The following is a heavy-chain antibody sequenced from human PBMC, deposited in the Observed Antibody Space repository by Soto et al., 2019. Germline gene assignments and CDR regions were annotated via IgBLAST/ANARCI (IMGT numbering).Heavy chain of an antibody. CDR3: ARGRAAGTRPSPPMDV. CDR2: INPNSGGT. V-gene: IGHV1-2*04. D-gene: IGHD6-13*01. J-gene: IGHJ6*02. CDR1: GYTFTGYY. Sequence: ASVKVSCKASGYTFTGYYMHWVRQAPGQGLEWMGWINPNSGGTNYAQKFQGWVTMTRDTSISTAYMELSRLRSDDTAVYYCARGRAAGTRPSPPMDVWGQGTTVTVSS.